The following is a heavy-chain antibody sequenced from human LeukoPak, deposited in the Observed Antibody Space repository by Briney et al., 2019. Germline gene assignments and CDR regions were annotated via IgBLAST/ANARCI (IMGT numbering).Heavy chain of an antibody. Sequence: GGSLRLSCAASGFTVTSYWMHWVRQAPGKGLVWVSRVNTDGSSITYADSVKGRFTISRDNAKNTLYLRMNSLRAEDTAVYYCATGVQGTSWIVNWGQGTLVTVSS. CDR2: VNTDGSSI. V-gene: IGHV3-74*01. CDR1: GFTVTSYW. D-gene: IGHD2-15*01. J-gene: IGHJ4*02. CDR3: ATGVQGTSWIVN.